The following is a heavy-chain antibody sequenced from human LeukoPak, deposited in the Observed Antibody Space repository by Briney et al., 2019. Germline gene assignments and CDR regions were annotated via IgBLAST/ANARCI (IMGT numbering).Heavy chain of an antibody. CDR3: AKDTRYSYGYGMDV. D-gene: IGHD5-18*01. J-gene: IGHJ6*02. CDR2: ITWNSGST. Sequence: GGSLRLSCAASGFTFDHYAMNWVRQAPGKGLEWVSGITWNSGSTGYADSVKGRFTISRDNAKNSLYLQMNSLRAEDTALYYCAKDTRYSYGYGMDVWGQGTTVTVSS. V-gene: IGHV3-9*01. CDR1: GFTFDHYA.